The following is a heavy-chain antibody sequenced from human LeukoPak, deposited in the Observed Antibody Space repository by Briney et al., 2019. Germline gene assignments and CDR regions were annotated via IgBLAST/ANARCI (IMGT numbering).Heavy chain of an antibody. V-gene: IGHV4-39*07. D-gene: IGHD6-19*01. CDR1: GDSISLSFYY. Sequence: SETLSLACSVSGDSISLSFYYWGWIRQPPGKALEWIGSVYYSGTTSYNPSLKSRVPISVDMSKNHFSLRLRSVTAADTAMYYCARGTLYRGWSYYLDFWGQGSQVTVSS. CDR3: ARGTLYRGWSYYLDF. J-gene: IGHJ4*02. CDR2: VYYSGTT.